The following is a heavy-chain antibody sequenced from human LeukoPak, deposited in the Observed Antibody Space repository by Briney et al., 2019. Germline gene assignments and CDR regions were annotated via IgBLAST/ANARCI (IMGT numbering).Heavy chain of an antibody. D-gene: IGHD2-2*01. Sequence: GESLKISCEGSGYSFTSYWIGWVRQMPGKGLEWMGIIYPGDSETRYSPSFQGQVTISADKSFSTAYLQWSSLKASDTAMYFCARSTTSWYEFDYWGQGTLITVSS. CDR3: ARSTTSWYEFDY. CDR2: IYPGDSET. V-gene: IGHV5-51*01. J-gene: IGHJ4*02. CDR1: GYSFTSYW.